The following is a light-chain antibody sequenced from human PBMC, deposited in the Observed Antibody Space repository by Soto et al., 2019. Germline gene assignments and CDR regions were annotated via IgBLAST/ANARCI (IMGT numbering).Light chain of an antibody. V-gene: IGKV3-15*01. CDR1: ESVSTN. CDR2: GVS. J-gene: IGKJ1*01. CDR3: QQYNNWTQT. Sequence: EIVMTQSPATLSVSPGERATLSCRAIESVSTNLAWYQQKTGQAPRLLIYGVSTGETGILARFSGRGSGTEFTLTISSLQSEDFAVYYCQQYNNWTQTFGQGTKVDIK.